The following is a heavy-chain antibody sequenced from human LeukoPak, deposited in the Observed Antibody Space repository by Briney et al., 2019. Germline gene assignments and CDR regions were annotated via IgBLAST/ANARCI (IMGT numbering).Heavy chain of an antibody. Sequence: GSSVKVSCKASGGTFSSYAISWVRQAPGQGLEWMGRIIPIFGIANYAQKFQGRVTITADKSTSTAYMELSRLRSEDTAVYYCARDLIGGIVGATDDAFDIWGQGTMVTVSS. CDR2: IIPIFGIA. D-gene: IGHD1-26*01. CDR1: GGTFSSYA. V-gene: IGHV1-69*04. J-gene: IGHJ3*02. CDR3: ARDLIGGIVGATDDAFDI.